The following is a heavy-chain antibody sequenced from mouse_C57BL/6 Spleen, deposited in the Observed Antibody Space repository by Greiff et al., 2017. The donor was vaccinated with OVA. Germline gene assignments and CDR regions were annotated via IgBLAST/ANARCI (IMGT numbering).Heavy chain of an antibody. D-gene: IGHD1-1*01. CDR2: IDPSDSYT. Sequence: VQLQQPGAELVKPGASVKLSCKASGYTFTSYWMQWVKQRPGQGLEWIGEIDPSDSYTNYNQKFKGKATLTVDTSSSTAYMQLSSLTSEDSAVYYCARPSTVGDAMDYWGQGTSVTVSS. CDR1: GYTFTSYW. CDR3: ARPSTVGDAMDY. V-gene: IGHV1-50*01. J-gene: IGHJ4*01.